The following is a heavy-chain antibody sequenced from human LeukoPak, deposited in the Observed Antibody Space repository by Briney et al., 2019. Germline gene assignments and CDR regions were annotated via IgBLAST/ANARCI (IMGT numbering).Heavy chain of an antibody. CDR2: IYYSGST. J-gene: IGHJ4*02. V-gene: IGHV4-59*01. D-gene: IGHD3-9*01. CDR1: GGSFSGYY. Sequence: SETLSLTCAVYGGSFSGYYWSWIRQPPGKGLEWIGYIYYSGSTNYNPSLKSRVTISVDTSKNQFSLKLSSVTAADTAVYYCATHGYFDWLSIDYWGQGTLVTVSS. CDR3: ATHGYFDWLSIDY.